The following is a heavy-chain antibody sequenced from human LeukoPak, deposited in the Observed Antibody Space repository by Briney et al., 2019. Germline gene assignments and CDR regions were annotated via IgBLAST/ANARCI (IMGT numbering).Heavy chain of an antibody. CDR3: ARGNGIVGAIFDY. Sequence: PSETLSLTCTVSGGSISSYYWSWIRQPPGKGLEWIGYIYYSGSTNYNPSLKSRVTISVGTSKNQFSLKLSSVTAADTAVYYCARGNGIVGAIFDYWGQGTLVTVSS. V-gene: IGHV4-59*08. J-gene: IGHJ4*02. D-gene: IGHD1-26*01. CDR2: IYYSGST. CDR1: GGSISSYY.